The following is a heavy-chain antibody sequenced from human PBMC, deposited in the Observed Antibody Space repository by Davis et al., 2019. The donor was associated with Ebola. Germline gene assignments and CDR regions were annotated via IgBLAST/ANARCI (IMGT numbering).Heavy chain of an antibody. D-gene: IGHD6-19*01. Sequence: SVKVSCKASGGTFSSYAISWVRQAPGQGLEWMGGIIPIFGTANYAQKFQGRVTITADESTSTAYMELSSLRSEDTAVYYCTSGEQWLPPWKHWGQGTLVTVSS. V-gene: IGHV1-69*13. J-gene: IGHJ1*01. CDR1: GGTFSSYA. CDR2: IIPIFGTA. CDR3: TSGEQWLPPWKH.